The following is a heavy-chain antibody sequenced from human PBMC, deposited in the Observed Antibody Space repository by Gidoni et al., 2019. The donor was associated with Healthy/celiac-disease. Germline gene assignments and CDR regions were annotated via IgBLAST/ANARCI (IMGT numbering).Heavy chain of an antibody. V-gene: IGHV1-69*08. D-gene: IGHD3-3*01. CDR3: ARETGVVTIFGGNYYMDV. CDR1: GGTFSSYT. CDR2: IIPFLGIA. J-gene: IGHJ6*03. Sequence: QVQLVQSGAEVKKPGSSVKVSCKASGGTFSSYTLSWVRKAPGQGLEWMGRIIPFLGIANYAQKVQGRVPITADKATSTSYMELSSLISEDTAVYYCARETGVVTIFGGNYYMDVWGKGTTVTVSS.